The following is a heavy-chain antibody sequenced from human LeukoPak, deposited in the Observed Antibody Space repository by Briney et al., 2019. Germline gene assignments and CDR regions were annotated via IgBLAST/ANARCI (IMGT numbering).Heavy chain of an antibody. V-gene: IGHV3-48*01. J-gene: IGHJ4*02. D-gene: IGHD3-16*01. CDR3: AREGGFDY. Sequence: PGGSLRLSCAASGFIFSTYSMSWVRQAPGKGLEWVSYIGSSNIYYADSVKGRFTISRDNAKNSLYLQMNSLRAEDTAVYYCAREGGFDYWGQGTLVTVSS. CDR1: GFIFSTYS. CDR2: IGSSNI.